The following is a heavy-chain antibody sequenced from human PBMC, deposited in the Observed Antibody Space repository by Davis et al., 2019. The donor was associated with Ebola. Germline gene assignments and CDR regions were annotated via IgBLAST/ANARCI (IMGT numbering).Heavy chain of an antibody. CDR2: IYYSGST. CDR1: GGSISSSSYY. V-gene: IGHV4-61*01. CDR3: ARGEGWLRW. J-gene: IGHJ4*02. Sequence: MPSETLSLTCTVSGGSISSSSYYWSWIRQPPGKGLEWIGYIYYSGSTNYNPSLKSRVTISVDTSKNQFSLKLSSVTAADTAVYYCARGEGWLRWWGQGTLVTVSS. D-gene: IGHD5-24*01.